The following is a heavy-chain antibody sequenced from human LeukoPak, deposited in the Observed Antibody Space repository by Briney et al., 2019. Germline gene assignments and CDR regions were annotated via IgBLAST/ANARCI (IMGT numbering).Heavy chain of an antibody. Sequence: GGSLTLSCAASGFTFISYSMNWVRQAPGQGLEWVSSISSSSSYIYYADSVKGRFTISRDNAKNSLYLQMNSLRPEDTAVYYCAREPGDYWGQGTLVTVSS. V-gene: IGHV3-21*01. J-gene: IGHJ4*02. CDR3: AREPGDY. CDR2: ISSSSSYI. CDR1: GFTFISYS.